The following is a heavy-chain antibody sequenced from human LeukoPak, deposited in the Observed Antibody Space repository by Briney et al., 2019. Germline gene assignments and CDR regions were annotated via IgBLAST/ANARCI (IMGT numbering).Heavy chain of an antibody. CDR1: GFTFISYA. V-gene: IGHV3-30*04. D-gene: IGHD1-26*01. Sequence: GALSLSCAASGFTFISYAMHWVRQAPGKGLEWVAVISYDGSNKYYADSVKGRFTISRDNSKNTLYLQMNSLRAEDTAVYYCARDPGEYYFDYWGQGTLVTVSS. J-gene: IGHJ4*02. CDR2: ISYDGSNK. CDR3: ARDPGEYYFDY.